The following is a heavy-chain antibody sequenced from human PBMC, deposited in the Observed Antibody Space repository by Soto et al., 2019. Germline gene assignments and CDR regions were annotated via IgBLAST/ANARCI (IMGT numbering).Heavy chain of an antibody. Sequence: QAGGSLRLSCAASGFTFSSYAMSWVRQAPGKGLEWVSGISWNSGSIGYADSVKGRFTISRDNAKNSLYLQMNSLRAEDTALYYCALYQWPPVYWGQGTLVTVSS. J-gene: IGHJ4*02. D-gene: IGHD6-19*01. V-gene: IGHV3-9*01. CDR2: ISWNSGSI. CDR1: GFTFSSYA. CDR3: ALYQWPPVY.